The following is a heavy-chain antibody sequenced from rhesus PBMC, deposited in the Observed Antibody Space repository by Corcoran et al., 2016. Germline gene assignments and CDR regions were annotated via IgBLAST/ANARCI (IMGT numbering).Heavy chain of an antibody. J-gene: IGHJ5-1*01. D-gene: IGHD4-29*01. CDR3: ARHLAASNRFDV. CDR1: GGSIRRNY. CDR2: IYGSGSST. V-gene: IGHV4S11*01. Sequence: QVQLQESGPGLVKPLETLSLTCPVSGGSIRRNYWSWIRQAPGKGLEWIGYIYGSGSSTNYNPSLKSRVTLSVDTSKNQLSLKLSSVTAADTAVYYCARHLAASNRFDVWGPGVLVTVSS.